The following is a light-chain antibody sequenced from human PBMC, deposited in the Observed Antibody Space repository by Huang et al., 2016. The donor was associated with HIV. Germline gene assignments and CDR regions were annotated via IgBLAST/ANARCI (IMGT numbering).Light chain of an antibody. CDR2: AAS. V-gene: IGKV1-9*01. CDR1: QGIGRY. Sequence: IQLPQSPSSLSASVGDRVTITCRASQGIGRYLVWYQQKPGKAPKLLIYAASTLQRGVPSRFSGSGSGTDVTLTIGSLQTEDLATNYWQQLKTYPITFGPGTQVDIK. CDR3: QQLKTYPIT. J-gene: IGKJ3*01.